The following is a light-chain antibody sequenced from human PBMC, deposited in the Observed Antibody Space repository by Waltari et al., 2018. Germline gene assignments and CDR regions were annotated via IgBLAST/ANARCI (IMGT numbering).Light chain of an antibody. CDR1: QRISRF. CDR3: QQGYSAPLT. Sequence: DILMTQFPSSLSASVGDRVTITCRASQRISRFLNLYQQKPGEAPNLLIYAVSTLQSVVPSRFSGSGSGTDFTLTISTLQPEDYATYYCQQGYSAPLTFGGGTKVEIK. J-gene: IGKJ4*01. V-gene: IGKV1-39*01. CDR2: AVS.